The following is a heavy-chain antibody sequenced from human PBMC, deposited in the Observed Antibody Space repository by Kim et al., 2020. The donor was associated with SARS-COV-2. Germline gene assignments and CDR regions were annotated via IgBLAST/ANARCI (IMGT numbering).Heavy chain of an antibody. CDR2: SDK. D-gene: IGHD5-12*01. J-gene: IGHJ4*02. V-gene: IGHV3-30*02. CDR3: AKDNGYTADY. Sequence: SDKHYADSVKGRFAVSRDNSKNTVSLQMSSLRAEDTDVYYCAKDNGYTADYWGQGTLVTVSS.